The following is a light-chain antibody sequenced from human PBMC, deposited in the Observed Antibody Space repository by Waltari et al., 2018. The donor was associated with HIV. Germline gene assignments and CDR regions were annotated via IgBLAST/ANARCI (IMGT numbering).Light chain of an antibody. CDR3: AAWDVSLQGYV. V-gene: IGLV1-44*01. CDR1: TSNIGRST. J-gene: IGLJ1*01. CDR2: SHP. Sequence: QSVLTQPPSVSGSPGQRVTISCSGGTSNIGRSTVNWYQQVPGTAPKLLIYSHPQRPPGVPDRFSGSKSGTSASLAISGLQSEDEAEYYCAAWDVSLQGYVFGTGSKVTVL.